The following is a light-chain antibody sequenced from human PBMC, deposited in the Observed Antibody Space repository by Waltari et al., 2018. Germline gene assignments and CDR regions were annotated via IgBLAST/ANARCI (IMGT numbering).Light chain of an antibody. CDR3: GADHGRGSNFVYV. V-gene: IGLV9-49*01. Sequence: QPVLTQAPSASASLGASVTLTCPLSSGYSNYKVDWYQQRPGTGPRFVMRVGTGGIVGSRGDGIPDRFSVSGSGLNRYLTIKNIQEEDESDYHCGADHGRGSNFVYVFGNGTKVTVL. CDR2: VGTGGIVG. CDR1: SGYSNYK. J-gene: IGLJ1*01.